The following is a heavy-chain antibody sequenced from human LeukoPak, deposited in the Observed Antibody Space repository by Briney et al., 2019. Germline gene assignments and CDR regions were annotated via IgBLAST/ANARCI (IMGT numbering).Heavy chain of an antibody. V-gene: IGHV4-61*01. CDR2: IFYNGET. CDR1: GGSVSSGSYF. CDR3: ARRHTVTVDS. D-gene: IGHD4-11*01. Sequence: SETLSLTCTVSGGSVSSGSYFRSWIRQPPGKGLEWIGYIFYNGETNYNPSLKSRVTISVDTSKNQFSLNLSSVTAADTAVYYCARRHTVTVDSWGQGTLVTVSS. J-gene: IGHJ4*02.